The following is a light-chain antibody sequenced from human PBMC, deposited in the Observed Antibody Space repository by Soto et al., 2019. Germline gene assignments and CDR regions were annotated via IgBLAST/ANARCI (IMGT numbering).Light chain of an antibody. CDR2: EVS. CDR1: SSDVGGYNF. CDR3: SSYTTSSTVV. V-gene: IGLV2-14*03. Sequence: QSVLTQPASVFGSPGQSITFSCTGTSSDVGGYNFVSWYQQHPGKAPKLMIYEVSSRPSGVSNRFSGSKSGNTASLTISGLQPEDEADYYCSSYTTSSTVVFGTETKLTVL. J-gene: IGLJ1*01.